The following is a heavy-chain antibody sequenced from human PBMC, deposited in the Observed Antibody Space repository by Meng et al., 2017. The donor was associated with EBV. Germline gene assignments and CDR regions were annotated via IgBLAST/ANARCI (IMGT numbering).Heavy chain of an antibody. CDR1: GGTFSSYA. J-gene: IGHJ4*02. CDR3: ARAEIAAAGRLDY. V-gene: IGHV1-69*06. Sequence: QVALVRSRAGFKKPGSSVKCSCKAYGGTFSSYAISWVRQAHGQGLEWMGGIIPIFGTANYAQKFQGRVTITADKSTSTAYMELSSLRSEDTAVYYCARAEIAAAGRLDYWGQGTLVTVSS. CDR2: IIPIFGTA. D-gene: IGHD6-13*01.